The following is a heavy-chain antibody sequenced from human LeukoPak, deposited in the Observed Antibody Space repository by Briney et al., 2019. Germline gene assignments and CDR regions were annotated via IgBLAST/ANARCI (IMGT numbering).Heavy chain of an antibody. V-gene: IGHV3-7*01. Sequence: GGSLRLSCAASGFTFSSYWMSWVRQAPGKGLEWVANIKQDGSEKYYVDSVKCRFTISRDNAKNSLYLQMDSLRAEDTAVYYCARGPVHYDYVWGSYRHSRIDYWGQGTLVTVSS. D-gene: IGHD3-16*02. CDR2: IKQDGSEK. CDR1: GFTFSSYW. CDR3: ARGPVHYDYVWGSYRHSRIDY. J-gene: IGHJ4*02.